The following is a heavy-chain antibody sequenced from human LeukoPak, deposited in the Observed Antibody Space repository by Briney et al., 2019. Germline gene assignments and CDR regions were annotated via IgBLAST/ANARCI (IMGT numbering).Heavy chain of an antibody. D-gene: IGHD2-8*01. Sequence: GGSLRLSCAASGFTFSNYWMHWVRHDPGKGLVWVSRINTDGSSTTYADSVKGRFTISRDNAKNALYLQMNSLRVEDTAVYYCARDPTHCTNGVCYIAWFDPWGQGTLVTVSS. J-gene: IGHJ5*02. V-gene: IGHV3-74*01. CDR3: ARDPTHCTNGVCYIAWFDP. CDR2: INTDGSST. CDR1: GFTFSNYW.